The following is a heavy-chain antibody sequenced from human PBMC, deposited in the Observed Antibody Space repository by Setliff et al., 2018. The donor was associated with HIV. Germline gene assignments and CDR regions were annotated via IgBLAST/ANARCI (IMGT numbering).Heavy chain of an antibody. J-gene: IGHJ3*02. V-gene: IGHV4-61*09. D-gene: IGHD1-26*01. CDR3: AKTSVGATGLYAFDI. CDR1: GGSIGSGSHY. Sequence: PSETLSLTCTVSGGSIGSGSHYWSWIRQPAGKGLEWIGHIYTTGSTSYNPSLKSRVTISADTSNSQFSLRLTSMTAADTAVYYCAKTSVGATGLYAFDIWGQGTMVTVSS. CDR2: IYTTGST.